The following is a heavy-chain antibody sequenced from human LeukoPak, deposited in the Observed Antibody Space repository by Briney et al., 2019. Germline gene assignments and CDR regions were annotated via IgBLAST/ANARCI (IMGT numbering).Heavy chain of an antibody. V-gene: IGHV3-74*01. J-gene: IGHJ6*02. CDR3: ARDAVDTANAV. CDR2: INSDGSTT. CDR1: GFTFTTYW. Sequence: GGSLRLSCAASGFTFTTYWMHWVRQAPGKGLVWVSHINSDGSTTSYADSVKGRFTISRDNAKNTLYLQMNSLRAEDTAVYYCARDAVDTANAVWGQGTTVTVSS. D-gene: IGHD5-18*01.